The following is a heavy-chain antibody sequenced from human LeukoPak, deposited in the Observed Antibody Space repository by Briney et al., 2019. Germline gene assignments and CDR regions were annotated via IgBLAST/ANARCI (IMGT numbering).Heavy chain of an antibody. CDR1: GFTVSSNY. D-gene: IGHD4-17*01. Sequence: GGSLRLSCAASGFTVSSNYMSWVRQAPGKGLEWVSVIYSAGSISYADSVKGRFTISRDNSENTVYLQMNSLRAEDTAVYYCARVDDGDYFDYWGQGTLVTVSS. J-gene: IGHJ4*02. CDR2: IYSAGSI. V-gene: IGHV3-66*01. CDR3: ARVDDGDYFDY.